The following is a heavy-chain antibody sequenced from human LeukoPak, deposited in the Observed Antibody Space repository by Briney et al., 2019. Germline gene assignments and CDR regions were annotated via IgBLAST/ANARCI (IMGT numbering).Heavy chain of an antibody. Sequence: SQTLSLTCAISGDSVSSDSAAWNWIRQSPSRGLEWLGRTYYRSKWYNDYAVSVKSRITINPDTSKNQFSLQLSSVTPEDTAVYYCARVYYVANWFDPWGQGTLVTVSS. V-gene: IGHV6-1*01. CDR1: GDSVSSDSAA. CDR2: TYYRSKWYN. D-gene: IGHD3-10*02. J-gene: IGHJ5*02. CDR3: ARVYYVANWFDP.